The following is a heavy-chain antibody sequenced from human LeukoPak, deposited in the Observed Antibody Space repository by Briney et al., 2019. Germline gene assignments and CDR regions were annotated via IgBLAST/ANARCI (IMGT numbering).Heavy chain of an antibody. V-gene: IGHV3-48*01. D-gene: IGHD4-23*01. CDR1: GFTFSSYS. Sequence: PGGSLRLSCAASGFTFSSYSMNWVRQAPGKGLEWVSYISSSSSTIYYADSVKGRFTISRDNAKNSLYLQMNSLRAEDTAVYYCARDLTVVTPPAVYYYGMDVWGQGTTVTVSS. J-gene: IGHJ6*02. CDR2: ISSSSSTI. CDR3: ARDLTVVTPPAVYYYGMDV.